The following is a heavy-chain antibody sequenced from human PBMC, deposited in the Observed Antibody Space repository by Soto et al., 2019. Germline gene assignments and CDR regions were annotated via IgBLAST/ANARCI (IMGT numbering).Heavy chain of an antibody. Sequence: SETLSLTCSVSGGSMSEYFWSWIRQSPGKGLEWIGYIYYLGSTDYNPSLKSRVTISVDTSKRPFSLRLTSVTAADTAVYYCARDGYDGSGSPYPAYWGPGTQVTVS. CDR3: ARDGYDGSGSPYPAY. V-gene: IGHV4-59*01. J-gene: IGHJ4*02. CDR2: IYYLGST. CDR1: GGSMSEYF. D-gene: IGHD3-10*01.